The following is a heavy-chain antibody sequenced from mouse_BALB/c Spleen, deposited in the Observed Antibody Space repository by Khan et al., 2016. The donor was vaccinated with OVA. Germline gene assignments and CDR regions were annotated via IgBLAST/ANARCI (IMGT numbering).Heavy chain of an antibody. J-gene: IGHJ4*01. V-gene: IGHV2-6*02. D-gene: IGHD2-3*01. CDR2: IWSDGST. CDR3: ARWFDGYSSLYAMDY. CDR1: GFSLTSYG. Sequence: QVQLKESGPGLVAPSQSLSITCTVSGFSLTSYGIHWVRQPPGKGLEWLVVIWSDGSTNYNSVLNSRLSISKDNSTSQVFLKMNSLQTDDTAIYYCARWFDGYSSLYAMDYWGQGTSVTVSS.